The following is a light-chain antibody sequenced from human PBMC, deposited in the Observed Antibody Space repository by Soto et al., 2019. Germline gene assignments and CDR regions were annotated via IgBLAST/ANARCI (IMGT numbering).Light chain of an antibody. CDR2: DIS. Sequence: EIVLTHSPATLSLSPGESATLSCRASQSVSRYLAWYQQKPGQAPRLLIYDISNRATGIPARFSGSGSGTDFTLTISSLEPEDFALYYCQQRGNWPLYTFGQGTKLEIK. CDR1: QSVSRY. V-gene: IGKV3-11*01. J-gene: IGKJ2*01. CDR3: QQRGNWPLYT.